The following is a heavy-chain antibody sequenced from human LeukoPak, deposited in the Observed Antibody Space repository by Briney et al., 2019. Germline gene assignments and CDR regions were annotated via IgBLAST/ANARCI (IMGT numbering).Heavy chain of an antibody. J-gene: IGHJ4*02. V-gene: IGHV4-39*01. Sequence: PSETLSLTCTVSGGSISSSSYYWGWIRQPPGKGLEWIGSIYYSGSTYYNPSLKSRVTISVDTSKNQFSLKLSSVTAADTAVYYCARHNRAGSGYQGGVDYWGQGTLVTVSS. D-gene: IGHD3-22*01. CDR1: GGSISSSSYY. CDR2: IYYSGST. CDR3: ARHNRAGSGYQGGVDY.